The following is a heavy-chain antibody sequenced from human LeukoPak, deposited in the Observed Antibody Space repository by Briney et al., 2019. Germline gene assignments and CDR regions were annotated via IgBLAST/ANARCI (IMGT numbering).Heavy chain of an antibody. CDR3: VRGHTSSYFDY. CDR1: GYTFTSYD. J-gene: IGHJ4*02. V-gene: IGHV1-8*03. CDR2: MNPNSGNT. D-gene: IGHD6-6*01. Sequence: ASVKVSCKASGYTFTSYDINWVRQATGQGLEWMGWMNPNSGNTGYAQKFQGRVTITRNTSISTAYMELSNLRSEDTAVYYCVRGHTSSYFDYWGQGTLVTVSS.